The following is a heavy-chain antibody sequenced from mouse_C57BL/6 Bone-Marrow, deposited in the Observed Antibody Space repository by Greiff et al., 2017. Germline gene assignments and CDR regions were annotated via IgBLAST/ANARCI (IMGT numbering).Heavy chain of an antibody. CDR3: ARSCCYDVAWFAY. CDR2: IHPSSGYT. V-gene: IGHV1-7*01. CDR1: GYTFTSYW. J-gene: IGHJ3*01. D-gene: IGHD2-12*01. Sequence: VKLMESGAELAKPGASVKLSCKASGYTFTSYWMHWVKQRPGQGLEWIGYIHPSSGYTKYNQKFKDKATLTAAKSSSTAYMQLSSLTSEDSAVYDWARSCCYDVAWFAYWGQGTLVTVSA.